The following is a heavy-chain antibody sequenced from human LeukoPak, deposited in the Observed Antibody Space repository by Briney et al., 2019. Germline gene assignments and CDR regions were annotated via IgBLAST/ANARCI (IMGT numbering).Heavy chain of an antibody. D-gene: IGHD6-13*01. CDR2: IYTSGST. CDR3: ARGETAGTLGYYYYYMDV. Sequence: SQTLSLTCTVSGGSISSGSYYWSWIRQPAGKGLEWIGRIYTSGSTNYNPSLKSRVTISVDTSKNQFSLKLSSVTAADTAVYYCARGETAGTLGYYYYYMDVWGKGTTVTISS. CDR1: GGSISSGSYY. J-gene: IGHJ6*03. V-gene: IGHV4-61*02.